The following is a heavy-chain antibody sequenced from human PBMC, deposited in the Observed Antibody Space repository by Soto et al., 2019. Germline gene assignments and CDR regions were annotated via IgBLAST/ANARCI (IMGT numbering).Heavy chain of an antibody. CDR3: AKDKFRYSSGWYGGRTDY. J-gene: IGHJ4*02. V-gene: IGHV3-43*01. D-gene: IGHD6-13*01. CDR2: ISWDGGST. CDR1: GSTFDDYT. Sequence: GGSLRLSCAASGSTFDDYTMHWVRQAPGKGLEWVSLISWDGGSTYYADSVKGRFTISRDNSKNSLYLQMNSLRTEDTALYYFAKDKFRYSSGWYGGRTDYWGQGTLVTVSS.